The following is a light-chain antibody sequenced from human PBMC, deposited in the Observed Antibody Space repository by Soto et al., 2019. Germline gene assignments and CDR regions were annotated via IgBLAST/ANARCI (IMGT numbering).Light chain of an antibody. Sequence: IGMTQSPGTLSLSPGERATLSCRASRSVTTYFAWYQQKPGQAPRLLIYDVSNRAPAIPDRFSGSGSGTDFTLTISNVEPEDFAVYYCQQRTNWPITFGQGTRLEI. V-gene: IGKV3-11*01. J-gene: IGKJ5*01. CDR2: DVS. CDR1: RSVTTY. CDR3: QQRTNWPIT.